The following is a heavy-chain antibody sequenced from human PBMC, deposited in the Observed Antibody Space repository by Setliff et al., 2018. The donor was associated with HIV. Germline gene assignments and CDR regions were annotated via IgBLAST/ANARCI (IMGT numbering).Heavy chain of an antibody. V-gene: IGHV4-39*07. CDR3: ARRGKTENSYVLNWFDP. CDR2: IYYSGGT. J-gene: IGHJ5*02. D-gene: IGHD5-18*01. Sequence: SETLSLTCTVSGGSISSSSHYWGWIRQPPGKGLEWIGSIYYSGGTYYNPSLKSRVTISVDTSKNQFSLKLTSVTAADTAMYYCARRGKTENSYVLNWFDPWGQGILVTVSS. CDR1: GGSISSSSHY.